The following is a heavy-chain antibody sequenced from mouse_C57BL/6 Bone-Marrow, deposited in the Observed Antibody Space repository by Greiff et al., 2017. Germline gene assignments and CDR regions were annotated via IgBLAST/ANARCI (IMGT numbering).Heavy chain of an antibody. D-gene: IGHD2-3*01. CDR1: GYTFTSYW. J-gene: IGHJ3*01. CDR2: IYPSDSET. CDR3: ARGGLYDGYYVFAD. V-gene: IGHV1-61*01. Sequence: VQLQQPGAELVRPGSSVKLSCKASGYTFTSYWMDWVKQRPGQGLEWIGNIYPSDSETHYNQKFKDKATLTVDKSSSTAYMQLSSLTSEDSAVYYCARGGLYDGYYVFADWGQGTLVTVSA.